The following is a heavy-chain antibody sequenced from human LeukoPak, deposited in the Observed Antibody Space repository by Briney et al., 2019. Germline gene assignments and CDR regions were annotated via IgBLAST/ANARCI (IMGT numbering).Heavy chain of an antibody. Sequence: NSGGSLRLSCAASGFNFGSYSMNWVRQAPGKGLEWVSSISSSSYIYYADSVKGRFTISRDNAKNSLYLQMNSLRAEDTAVYYCAREDSFDYWGQGTLVTVSS. CDR3: AREDSFDY. CDR2: ISSSSYI. CDR1: GFNFGSYS. V-gene: IGHV3-21*01. J-gene: IGHJ4*02.